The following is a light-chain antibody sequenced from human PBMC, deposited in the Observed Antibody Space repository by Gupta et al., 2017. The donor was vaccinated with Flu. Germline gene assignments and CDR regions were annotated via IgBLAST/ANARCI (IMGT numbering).Light chain of an antibody. V-gene: IGLV3-19*01. CDR2: GRN. CDR3: SARDTKPNRVI. J-gene: IGLJ2*01. CDR1: GLRAFY. Sequence: SSELTRDPAVSVALGQIFRLTCEGDGLRAFYASWYQQKPGPAPVLVVLGRNSRPSGITDRLAGYTSGNPASLKLNGDPAEDEADYYCSARDTKPNRVIFGGGTKLNVV.